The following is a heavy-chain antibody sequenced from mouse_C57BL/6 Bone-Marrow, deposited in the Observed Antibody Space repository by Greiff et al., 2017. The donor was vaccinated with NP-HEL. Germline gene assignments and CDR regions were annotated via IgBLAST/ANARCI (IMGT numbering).Heavy chain of an antibody. J-gene: IGHJ2*01. CDR2: IDPSDSYT. CDR3: ARDDYVDY. V-gene: IGHV1-69*01. D-gene: IGHD2-3*01. Sequence: QVQLQQPGAELVMPGASVKLSCKASGYTFTSYWMHWVKQRPGQGLEWIGEIDPSDSYTNYNQKFKGKSTLTVDKSSSTAYMQLSSLTSEDSAVYYCARDDYVDYWGQGTTLTVSS. CDR1: GYTFTSYW.